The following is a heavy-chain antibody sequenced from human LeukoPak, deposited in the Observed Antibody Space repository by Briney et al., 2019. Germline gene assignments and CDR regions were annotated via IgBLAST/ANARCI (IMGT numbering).Heavy chain of an antibody. CDR3: ASGDGYNSNYYFDY. Sequence: PGRSLRLSCAASGFTFSSYAMHWVRQAPGKGLEWVAVISYDGSNKYYADSVKGRFTISRDNSKNTLYLQMNSLRAEDTAVYYCASGDGYNSNYYFDYWGQGTLVTVSS. J-gene: IGHJ4*02. CDR1: GFTFSSYA. V-gene: IGHV3-30-3*01. CDR2: ISYDGSNK. D-gene: IGHD5-24*01.